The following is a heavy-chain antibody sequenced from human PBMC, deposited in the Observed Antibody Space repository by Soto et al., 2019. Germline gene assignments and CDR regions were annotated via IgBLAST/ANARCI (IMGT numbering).Heavy chain of an antibody. CDR2: IIPIFGAA. Sequence: SVKVSCKASGGTFSSYIISWVRQAPGQGLEWMGGIIPIFGAANYAQKFQDRVTITADESTSTAYMELSSLRSEDTAVYFCARGPFTMLVANEYYYALDVWGPGTTVTVSS. CDR1: GGTFSSYI. D-gene: IGHD3-22*01. V-gene: IGHV1-69*13. CDR3: ARGPFTMLVANEYYYALDV. J-gene: IGHJ6*02.